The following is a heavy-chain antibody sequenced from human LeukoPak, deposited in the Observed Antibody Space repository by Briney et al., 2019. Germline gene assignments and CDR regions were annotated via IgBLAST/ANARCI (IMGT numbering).Heavy chain of an antibody. V-gene: IGHV1-3*01. Sequence: ASVKASCKASGYTFTSYAMHWVRQAPGQRLEWMGWINAGNGNTKYSQKFQGRVTITRDTSASTAYMELSSLRSEDTAVYYCARSGDYGSGSYGHWGQGTLVTVSS. CDR3: ARSGDYGSGSYGH. CDR1: GYTFTSYA. J-gene: IGHJ4*02. CDR2: INAGNGNT. D-gene: IGHD3-10*01.